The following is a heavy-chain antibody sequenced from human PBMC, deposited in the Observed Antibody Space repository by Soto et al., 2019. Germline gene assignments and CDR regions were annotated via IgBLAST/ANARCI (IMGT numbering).Heavy chain of an antibody. J-gene: IGHJ4*02. V-gene: IGHV4-4*02. D-gene: IGHD1-26*01. CDR2: IYHSGST. Sequence: SETLSLTCAVSGASISSSNWWSWVRQPPGKGLEWIGEIYHSGSTNYNPSLKSRVTISVDRPKNQFSLKLSSVTAADTAVYYCARTRYSGSYLLDDYWGQGTLVTVSS. CDR1: GASISSSNW. CDR3: ARTRYSGSYLLDDY.